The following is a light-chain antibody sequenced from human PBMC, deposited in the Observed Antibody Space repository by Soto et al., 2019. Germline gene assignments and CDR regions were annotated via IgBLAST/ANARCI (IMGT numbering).Light chain of an antibody. Sequence: DIQMTQSPSSLSASLGDRFTITCEASQDINKNLIWYQQKPGKAPKLLIYDASDLETGVPSRFSGSGSGTGFTFTISSLQPEDFATYYCQQSYSPPRTFGQGTKVDIK. V-gene: IGKV1-33*01. CDR1: QDINKN. J-gene: IGKJ1*01. CDR3: QQSYSPPRT. CDR2: DAS.